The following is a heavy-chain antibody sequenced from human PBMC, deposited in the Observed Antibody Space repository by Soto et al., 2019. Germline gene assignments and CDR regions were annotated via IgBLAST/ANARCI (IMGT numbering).Heavy chain of an antibody. CDR3: ARSTGSGFRPGTHRFNWFDP. CDR1: GVTFSSFA. J-gene: IGHJ5*02. Sequence: QVQLVQSGAEVKQPGSSVKVSCQASGVTFSSFAISWVRQAPGQVLEWMGGIIPIFRTPNYAQNFQGRVTITEDESTSSVYMELSRLRSEDTAVYYCARSTGSGFRPGTHRFNWFDPWGQRTLVTVSS. D-gene: IGHD5-12*01. V-gene: IGHV1-69*01. CDR2: IIPIFRTP.